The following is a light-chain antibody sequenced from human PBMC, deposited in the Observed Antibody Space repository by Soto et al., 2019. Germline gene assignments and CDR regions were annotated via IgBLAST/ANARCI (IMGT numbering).Light chain of an antibody. CDR1: QSISSSF. V-gene: IGKV1-39*01. J-gene: IGKJ1*01. CDR2: SAS. CDR3: QQSYSTPTWT. Sequence: DIQMTQSPSSLSASVGDRVTITCRASQSISSSFSNWYQQKPVKAPKLLIFSASSLQSGVPSRFSGGGSGTDCSLTISSPQPEDFAACYCQQSYSTPTWTSGQGTQV.